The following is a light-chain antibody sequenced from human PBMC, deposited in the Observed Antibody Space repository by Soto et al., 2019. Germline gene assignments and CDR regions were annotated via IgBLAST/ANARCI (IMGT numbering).Light chain of an antibody. CDR2: GAS. J-gene: IGKJ3*01. CDR3: QQYGSSPFT. V-gene: IGKV3-20*01. Sequence: EIVLTQSPVTLSLSPGERATLSCRARQSVSSSYLAWYQQKPGQAPRLLIYGASSRATGIPDRFSGSGSGTDFTLTISRLEPEDFAVYSCQQYGSSPFTVGPGTKVDSK. CDR1: QSVSSSY.